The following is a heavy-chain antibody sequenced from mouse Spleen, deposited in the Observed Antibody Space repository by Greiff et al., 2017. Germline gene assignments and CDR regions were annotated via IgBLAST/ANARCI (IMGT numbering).Heavy chain of an antibody. D-gene: IGHD2-13*01. CDR3: LTYYFDY. J-gene: IGHJ2*01. CDR1: GYSFTGYY. CDR2: INPSTGGT. Sequence: EVKLVESGPELVKPGASVKISCKASGYSFTGYYMNWVKQSPEKSLEWIGEINPSTGGTTYNQKFKAKATLTVDKSSSTAYMQLKSLTSEDSAVYYCLTYYFDYWGQGTTLTVSA. V-gene: IGHV1-42*01.